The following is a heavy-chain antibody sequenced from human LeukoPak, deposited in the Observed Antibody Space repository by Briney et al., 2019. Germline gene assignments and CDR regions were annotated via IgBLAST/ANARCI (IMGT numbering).Heavy chain of an antibody. CDR2: VTGSGGRT. CDR3: AKDMSSDSGNWNGYFDY. CDR1: GFTFNSYA. J-gene: IGHJ4*02. D-gene: IGHD1-1*01. V-gene: IGHV3-23*01. Sequence: PGGSLRLSCAASGFTFNSYALSWVRQAPGKGLEWVSAVTGSGGRTYYADSVKGRFTISRDNSKNTLYLQLNSLRADDTAVYYCAKDMSSDSGNWNGYFDYWGQGALVTVSS.